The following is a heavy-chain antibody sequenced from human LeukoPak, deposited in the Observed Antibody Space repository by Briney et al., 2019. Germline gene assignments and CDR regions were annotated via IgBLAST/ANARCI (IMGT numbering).Heavy chain of an antibody. Sequence: PGGALRLSCAASLCTCRMYRLNRVRQAPGKGLEGVSPINRSSSYIYKPHPVKGRFTISRDNAKHSLYLKMNSLRAEDTAVYYCARDGGGVVVVVAATTGTGMDVWGKGATVTVSS. V-gene: IGHV3-21*01. J-gene: IGHJ6*01. D-gene: IGHD2-15*01. CDR3: ARDGGGVVVVVAATTGTGMDV. CDR1: LCTCRMYR. CDR2: INRSSSYI.